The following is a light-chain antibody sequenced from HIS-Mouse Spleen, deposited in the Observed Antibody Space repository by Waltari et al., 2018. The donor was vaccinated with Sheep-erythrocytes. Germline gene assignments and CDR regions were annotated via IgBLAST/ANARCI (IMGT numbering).Light chain of an antibody. CDR3: CSYAGSSTPWV. V-gene: IGLV2-23*01. J-gene: IGLJ3*02. CDR2: EGS. Sequence: QSALTQPASVSGSPGQSITISFPGTSRYVGSYNLVSWYQQHPGKAPKLMIYEGSKRPSGVSNRFSGSKSGNTASLTISGLQAEDEADYYCCSYAGSSTPWVFGGGTKLTVL. CDR1: SRYVGSYNL.